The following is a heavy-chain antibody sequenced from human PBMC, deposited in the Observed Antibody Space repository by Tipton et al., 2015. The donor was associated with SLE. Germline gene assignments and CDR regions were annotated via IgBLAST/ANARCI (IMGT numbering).Heavy chain of an antibody. V-gene: IGHV4-34*01. D-gene: IGHD6-13*01. CDR3: AKIAAAGTDAFDI. CDR2: INHSGTT. Sequence: TLSLTCAVYGGSFSGYYWSWIRQPPGKGLEWIGEINHSGTTTYNPSLKSRVTISVDTSKNQFSLKLSSVTAADTAVYYCAKIAAAGTDAFDIWGQGTMVTVSS. J-gene: IGHJ3*02. CDR1: GGSFSGYY.